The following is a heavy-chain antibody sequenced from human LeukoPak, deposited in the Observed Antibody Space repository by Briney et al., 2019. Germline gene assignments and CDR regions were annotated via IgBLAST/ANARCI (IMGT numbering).Heavy chain of an antibody. J-gene: IGHJ4*02. Sequence: GGSLRLSCAASGFTFSSYGMHWVRQAPGKGLEWVAFIRYDGSNKYYADSVKGRFTISRDNSKNTLYLQMNSLRAEDTAVYYCANIPYYIDFWGDFDYWGQGTLVTVSS. V-gene: IGHV3-30*02. CDR2: IRYDGSNK. CDR3: ANIPYYIDFWGDFDY. D-gene: IGHD3-3*01. CDR1: GFTFSSYG.